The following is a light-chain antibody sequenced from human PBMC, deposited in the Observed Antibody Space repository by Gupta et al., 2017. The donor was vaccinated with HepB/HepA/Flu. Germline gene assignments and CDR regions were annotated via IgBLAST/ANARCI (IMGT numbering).Light chain of an antibody. V-gene: IGLV2-14*03. CDR3: SSYTNTNTWL. CDR2: DVT. CDR1: SSDIGGYNY. Sequence: HSALTQPASVSGSPGPSITISCAGTSSDIGGYNYVSWYQHHPAKAHKLIIYDVTKRPAGVANRFSGSKSGNAASLTISGLKEEDESYYYGSSYTNTNTWLFGGGTRLTVL. J-gene: IGLJ3*02.